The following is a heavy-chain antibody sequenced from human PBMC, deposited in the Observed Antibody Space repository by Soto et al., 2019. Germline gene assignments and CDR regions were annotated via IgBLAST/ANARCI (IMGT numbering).Heavy chain of an antibody. CDR3: ARRGDPSVDYYFDY. D-gene: IGHD3-16*01. J-gene: IGHJ4*02. CDR1: GGSFSGYY. V-gene: IGHV4-34*01. CDR2: INHSGST. Sequence: SETLSLTCAVYGGSFSGYYWSWIRQPPGKGLEWIGEINHSGSTNYNPSLKSRVTISVDTSKNQFSLKLSCVTAADAAVYYCARRGDPSVDYYFDYWGQGTLVTVSS.